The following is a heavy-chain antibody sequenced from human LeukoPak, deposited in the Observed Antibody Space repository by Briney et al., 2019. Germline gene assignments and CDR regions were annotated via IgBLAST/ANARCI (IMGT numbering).Heavy chain of an antibody. D-gene: IGHD4-17*01. J-gene: IGHJ4*02. Sequence: SETLSLTCAVYGGSFSGYYWSWIRQPPGKGLEWIGEINHSGSTNYNPSLKTRVTISVDKSKNQFSLKLSSVTAADTAVYYCARASHDYGDYSHFDYWGQGTLVTVSS. CDR2: INHSGST. CDR3: ARASHDYGDYSHFDY. CDR1: GGSFSGYY. V-gene: IGHV4-34*01.